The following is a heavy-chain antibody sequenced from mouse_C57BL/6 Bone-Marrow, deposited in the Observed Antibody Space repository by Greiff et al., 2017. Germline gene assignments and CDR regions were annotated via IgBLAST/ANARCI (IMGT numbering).Heavy chain of an antibody. CDR3: ARWGDY. CDR2: IHPNSGST. Sequence: VKLQQSGAELVKPGASVKLSCKASGYTFTSYGMHWVMQRPGQGLEWIGMIHPNSGSTYYNEKFKSKATLTVDKSSSTACMQLSSLTTEDSAVYYYARWGDYWGQGTSVTVSS. V-gene: IGHV1-64*01. CDR1: GYTFTSYG. J-gene: IGHJ4*01.